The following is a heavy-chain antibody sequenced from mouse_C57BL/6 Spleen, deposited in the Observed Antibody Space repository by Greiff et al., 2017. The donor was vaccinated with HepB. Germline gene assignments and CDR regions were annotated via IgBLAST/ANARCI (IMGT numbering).Heavy chain of an antibody. J-gene: IGHJ2*01. V-gene: IGHV1-26*01. CDR2: INPNNGGT. Sequence: EVQLQQSGPELVKPGASVKISCKASGYTFTDYYMNWVKQSHGKSLEWIGDINPNNGGTSYNQKFKGKATLTVDKSSSTAYMELRSLTSEDSAVYYCARGLGETYYFDYWGQGTTLTVSS. CDR1: GYTFTDYY. CDR3: ARGLGETYYFDY. D-gene: IGHD4-1*01.